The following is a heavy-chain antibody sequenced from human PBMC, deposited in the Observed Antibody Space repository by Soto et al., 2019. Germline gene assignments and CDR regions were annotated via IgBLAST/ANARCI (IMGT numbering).Heavy chain of an antibody. J-gene: IGHJ6*02. Sequence: GGSLRLSCAASGFTFSSYGMHWVRQAPGKGLEWVAVISYDGSNKYYADSVKGRFTISRDNSKNTLYLQMNSLRAEDTAVYYCAKDIGGSSSWPYYYYYGMDVWGQGTTVTVSS. CDR2: ISYDGSNK. CDR1: GFTFSSYG. V-gene: IGHV3-30*18. D-gene: IGHD6-13*01. CDR3: AKDIGGSSSWPYYYYYGMDV.